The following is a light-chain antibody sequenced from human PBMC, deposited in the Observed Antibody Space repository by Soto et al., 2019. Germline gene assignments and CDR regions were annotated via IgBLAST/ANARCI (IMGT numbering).Light chain of an antibody. CDR3: QQYGGSPWT. CDR2: GAS. CDR1: QSVSSAY. Sequence: EVVLPQSPGPLSSSPGERATLSCRASQSVSSAYLVWYQQKQGQAHRXXIYGASTRATGIPDRFSGSGSGTDLTITISRLEAEDVEVYYCQQYGGSPWTFGQGTKVDIK. J-gene: IGKJ1*01. V-gene: IGKV3-20*01.